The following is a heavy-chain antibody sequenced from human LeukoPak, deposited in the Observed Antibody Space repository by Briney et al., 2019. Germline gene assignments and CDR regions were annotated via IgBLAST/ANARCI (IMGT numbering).Heavy chain of an antibody. Sequence: SETLSLTCTVSGGSISSSSYYWGWIRQPPGKGLEWIGSIYYSGSTYYNPSLRSRVTISVDTSKNQFSLKLSSVTAADTAFYYCARQDSAYWGQGTLVTVSS. V-gene: IGHV4-39*01. CDR2: IYYSGST. CDR1: GGSISSSSYY. CDR3: ARQDSAY. J-gene: IGHJ4*02. D-gene: IGHD1-26*01.